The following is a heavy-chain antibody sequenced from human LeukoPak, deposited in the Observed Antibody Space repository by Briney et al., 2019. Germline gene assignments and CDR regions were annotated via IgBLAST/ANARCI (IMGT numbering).Heavy chain of an antibody. CDR1: GFTFSSYG. D-gene: IGHD6-19*01. CDR2: IRYDGSNK. V-gene: IGHV3-30*02. J-gene: IGHJ4*02. CDR3: ARSLAQRQWPSMIDY. Sequence: PGGSLRLSCAASGFTFSSYGMHWVRQAPGKGLEWVAFIRYDGSNKYYADSVKGRFTISRDNAKNSLYLQMNSLRAEDTAVYYCARSLAQRQWPSMIDYWGQGTLVTVSS.